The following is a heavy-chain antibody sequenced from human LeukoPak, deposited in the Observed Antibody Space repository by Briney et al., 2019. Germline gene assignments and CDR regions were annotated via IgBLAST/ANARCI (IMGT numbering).Heavy chain of an antibody. CDR2: IIPIFGTA. V-gene: IGHV1-69*06. Sequence: SVKVSCKASGGTFSSYAISWVRQAPGQGLEWMGGIIPIFGTANYAQKFQGRVTITADKSTSTAYMELSSLRSEDTAVYYCARSPGSYYKWFDPWGQGTLVTVSS. CDR3: ARSPGSYYKWFDP. J-gene: IGHJ5*02. D-gene: IGHD3-10*01. CDR1: GGTFSSYA.